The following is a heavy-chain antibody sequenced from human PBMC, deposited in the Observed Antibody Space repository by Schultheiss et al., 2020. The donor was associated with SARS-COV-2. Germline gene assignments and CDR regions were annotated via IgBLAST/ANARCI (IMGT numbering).Heavy chain of an antibody. Sequence: GGSLRLSCAASGFSFSRYWICWVRPAPGKGLEWVASIKGDGSEKYYVDSVKGRFTMSRDNAKNLVYLQMNGLRVEDTALYHCLSGFDSGYWGQGTPVTVSS. V-gene: IGHV3-7*05. CDR1: GFSFSRYW. CDR3: LSGFDSGY. CDR2: IKGDGSEK. J-gene: IGHJ4*02. D-gene: IGHD5-12*01.